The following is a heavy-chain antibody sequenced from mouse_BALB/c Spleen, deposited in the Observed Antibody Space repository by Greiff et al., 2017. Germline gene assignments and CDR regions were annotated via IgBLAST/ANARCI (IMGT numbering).Heavy chain of an antibody. D-gene: IGHD1-1*01. CDR1: GYNFTSYW. CDR2: IYPGSGST. J-gene: IGHJ4*01. CDR3: ARWAYGSLYYYAMDY. V-gene: IGHV1-55*01. Sequence: VQLKQPGAELVKPGTSVKLSCKASGYNFTSYWINWVKLRPGQGLEWIGDIYPGSGSTNYNEKFKSKATLTVDTSSSTAYMQLSSLASEDSALYYCARWAYGSLYYYAMDYWGQGTSVTVSS.